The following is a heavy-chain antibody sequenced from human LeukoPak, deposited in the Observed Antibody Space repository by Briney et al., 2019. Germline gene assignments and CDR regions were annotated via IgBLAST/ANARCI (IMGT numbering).Heavy chain of an antibody. D-gene: IGHD3-3*01. CDR2: IYSGGST. CDR1: GFTDSSNY. Sequence: GGSLRLSCAASGFTDSSNYMSWVRQAPGKGLEWVSVIYSGGSTYYADSVKGRFTISRDNSKNTLYLQMNSLRAEDTAVYYCAREYDFWSGPHFDYWGQGTLVTVSS. CDR3: AREYDFWSGPHFDY. J-gene: IGHJ4*02. V-gene: IGHV3-66*02.